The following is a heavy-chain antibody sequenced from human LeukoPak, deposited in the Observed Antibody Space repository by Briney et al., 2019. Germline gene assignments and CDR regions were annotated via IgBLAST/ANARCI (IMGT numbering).Heavy chain of an antibody. CDR2: ISYDGSNK. D-gene: IGHD6-13*01. Sequence: GGSLRLSCAASGFTFSSYAMHWVRQAPGKGLEWVAVISYDGSNKYYADSVKGRFTISRDNSKNTLYLQMNSLRAEGTAVYYCARDRGSSSWYADNWFDPWGQGTLVTVSS. CDR1: GFTFSSYA. J-gene: IGHJ5*02. V-gene: IGHV3-30-3*01. CDR3: ARDRGSSSWYADNWFDP.